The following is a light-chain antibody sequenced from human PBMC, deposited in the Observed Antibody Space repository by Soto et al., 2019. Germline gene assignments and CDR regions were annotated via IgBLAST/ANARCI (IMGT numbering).Light chain of an antibody. CDR2: GNS. J-gene: IGLJ1*01. CDR3: QSYDSSLSVYV. V-gene: IGLV1-40*01. Sequence: QSVLTQPPSVSGAPGQRVTLSCTGSSSNIGAGYDVHWYQQLPGTAPKLLIYGNSNRPSGVPDRFSGSKSGTSASLAITGRQAEDEADYYCQSYDSSLSVYVFGTGTKVTVL. CDR1: SSNIGAGYD.